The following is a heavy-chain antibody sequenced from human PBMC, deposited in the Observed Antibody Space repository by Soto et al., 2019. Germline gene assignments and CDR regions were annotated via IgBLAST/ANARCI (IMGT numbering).Heavy chain of an antibody. CDR2: ISAYNGNT. V-gene: IGHV1-18*01. J-gene: IGHJ5*02. CDR1: GYTFTSYG. Sequence: ASVKVSCKASGYTFTSYGISWVRQAPGQGLEWMGWISAYNGNTNYARKLQGRVTMTTDTSTSTAYMELRSLRSDDTAVYYCARVLDWSGGSCYSFFIGPWRQGTLVTVS. CDR3: ARVLDWSGGSCYSFFIGP. D-gene: IGHD2-15*01.